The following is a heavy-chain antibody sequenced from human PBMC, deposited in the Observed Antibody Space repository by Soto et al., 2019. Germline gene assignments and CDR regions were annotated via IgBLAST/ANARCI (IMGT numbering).Heavy chain of an antibody. J-gene: IGHJ5*02. V-gene: IGHV4-34*01. CDR3: ARGPSPFDP. Sequence: SETLSLTCAVYGVSFSGYYWSWIRQPPGKGLEWIGEINHSGSTNYNPSLKSRVTISVDTSKNQFSLKLSSVTAADTAVYYCARGPSPFDPWGQGTLVTVSS. CDR1: GVSFSGYY. CDR2: INHSGST.